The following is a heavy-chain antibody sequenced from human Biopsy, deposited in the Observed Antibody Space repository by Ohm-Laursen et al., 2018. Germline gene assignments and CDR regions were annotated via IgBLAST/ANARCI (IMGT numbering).Heavy chain of an antibody. CDR1: GDSFTSYA. Sequence: GSSVKVSCKASGDSFTSYAIGWVRQAPGHGLEWMGGIIPIPNVATYAQKFQGRITITADESTSTAYMELSSLTSDDTAVYFCAKGGGAKWFDPWGHGTLVTVSS. CDR3: AKGGGAKWFDP. V-gene: IGHV1-69*01. D-gene: IGHD3-16*01. J-gene: IGHJ5*02. CDR2: IIPIPNVA.